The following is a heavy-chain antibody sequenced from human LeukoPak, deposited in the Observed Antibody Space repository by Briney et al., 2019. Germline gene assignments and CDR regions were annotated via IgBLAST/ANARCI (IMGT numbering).Heavy chain of an antibody. D-gene: IGHD1-26*01. V-gene: IGHV3-48*03. Sequence: GSLRLSCAASGFTFSSYEMNWVRQAPGKGLEWVSYISSSGSTIYYADSVKGRFTISRDNAKNSLYLQMNSLRAEDTAVYYCAREGIVGATRVTDSWGQGTLVTVSS. CDR1: GFTFSSYE. CDR3: AREGIVGATRVTDS. J-gene: IGHJ4*02. CDR2: ISSSGSTI.